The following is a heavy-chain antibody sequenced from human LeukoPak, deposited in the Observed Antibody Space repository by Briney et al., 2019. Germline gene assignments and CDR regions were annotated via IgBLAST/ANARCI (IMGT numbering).Heavy chain of an antibody. D-gene: IGHD1-1*01. J-gene: IGHJ4*02. CDR2: IYTSGST. V-gene: IGHV4-61*02. CDR1: GGSISSGSYY. CDR3: ARTNGYPNYYFDY. Sequence: SETLSLTCTVSGGSISSGSYYWSWIRQPAGKGLEWIGRIYTSGSTNYNPSLKSRVTISVDTSKNQFSLKLSSVTAADTAVYYCARTNGYPNYYFDYWGQGTPVTVSS.